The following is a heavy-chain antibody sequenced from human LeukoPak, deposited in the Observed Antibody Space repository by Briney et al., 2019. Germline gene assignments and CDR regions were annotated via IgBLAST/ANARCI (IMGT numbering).Heavy chain of an antibody. V-gene: IGHV3-30*03. CDR3: ARSVGYCSGGSCYYNDAFDI. CDR2: ISYDGSNK. Sequence: PGRSLRLSCGASGFTFSSYGMHWGRQAPGKGLEWVAVISYDGSNKYYADSVKGRFTISRDNSKNTLYLQMNSLRAEDTAVYYCARSVGYCSGGSCYYNDAFDIWGQGTMVTVSS. J-gene: IGHJ3*02. D-gene: IGHD2-15*01. CDR1: GFTFSSYG.